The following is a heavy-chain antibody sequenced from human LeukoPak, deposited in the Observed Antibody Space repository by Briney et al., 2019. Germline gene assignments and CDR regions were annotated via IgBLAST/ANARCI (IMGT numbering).Heavy chain of an antibody. J-gene: IGHJ6*02. CDR2: ISSSGSTI. Sequence: TGGSLRLSCAASGFTFSDYYMSWIRQAPGKGLEWVSYISSSGSTIYYADSVKGRFTISRDNAKSSLYLQMNSLRAEDTAVYYCVRDSSGRGYYYGMDVWGQGTTVTVSS. CDR3: VRDSSGRGYYYGMDV. V-gene: IGHV3-11*01. D-gene: IGHD6-19*01. CDR1: GFTFSDYY.